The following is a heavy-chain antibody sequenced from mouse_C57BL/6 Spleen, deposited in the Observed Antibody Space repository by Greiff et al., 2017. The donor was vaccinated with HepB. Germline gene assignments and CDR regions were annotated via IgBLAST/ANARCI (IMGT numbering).Heavy chain of an antibody. D-gene: IGHD2-4*01. Sequence: QVQLQQPGAELVMPGASVKLSCNASGYTFTSYWMHWVKQRPGQGLEWIGEIDPSDSYTNYNQKFKGKSTLTVDKSSSTAYMQLSSLTSEDSAVYYCARLNYDYDGFDYWGQGTTLTVSS. CDR1: GYTFTSYW. CDR2: IDPSDSYT. J-gene: IGHJ2*01. V-gene: IGHV1-69*01. CDR3: ARLNYDYDGFDY.